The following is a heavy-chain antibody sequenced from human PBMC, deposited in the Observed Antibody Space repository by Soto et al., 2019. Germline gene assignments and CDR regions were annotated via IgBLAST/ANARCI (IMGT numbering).Heavy chain of an antibody. CDR3: AKDMGYSYGGGGRYYYGMDV. J-gene: IGHJ6*02. CDR1: GFTFDDYA. V-gene: IGHV3-9*01. D-gene: IGHD5-18*01. Sequence: PGGSLRLSCAASGFTFDDYAMHWVRQAPGKGLEWVSGISWNSGSIGYADSVKGRFTISRDNAKNSLYLQMNSLRAEDTALYYCAKDMGYSYGGGGRYYYGMDVWGQGTTVTVSS. CDR2: ISWNSGSI.